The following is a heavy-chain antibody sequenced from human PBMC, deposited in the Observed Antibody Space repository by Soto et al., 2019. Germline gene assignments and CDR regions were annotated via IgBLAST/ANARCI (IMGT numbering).Heavy chain of an antibody. J-gene: IGHJ4*02. V-gene: IGHV3-11*05. D-gene: IGHD3-10*01. Sequence: QVQLVESGGGLVKPGGSLRLSCAASGFTFSDYYMSWIRQAPGKGLEWVSYISSSSSYTNYADSVKGRFTISRDNAKNSRYLQMNSLRAEDTAVYYCARERGSGSYYNVGYWGQGTLVTVSS. CDR1: GFTFSDYY. CDR3: ARERGSGSYYNVGY. CDR2: ISSSSSYT.